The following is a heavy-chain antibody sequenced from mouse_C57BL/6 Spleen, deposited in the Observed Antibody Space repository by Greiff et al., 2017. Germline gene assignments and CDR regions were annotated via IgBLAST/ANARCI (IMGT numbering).Heavy chain of an antibody. D-gene: IGHD2-3*01. V-gene: IGHV8-8*01. CDR3: ARIADDPAGFAY. J-gene: IGHJ3*01. CDR2: IWWDDDK. CDR1: GISLRTFGMG. Sequence: VTLNESGPGILQPSQNLSLTCSFSGISLRTFGMGVGWIRQPSGKGLEWLAHIWWDDDKYYNPALKRRLTISKDTSKNQVFLKIANVDTADTATYYCARIADDPAGFAYWGQGTLVTVSA.